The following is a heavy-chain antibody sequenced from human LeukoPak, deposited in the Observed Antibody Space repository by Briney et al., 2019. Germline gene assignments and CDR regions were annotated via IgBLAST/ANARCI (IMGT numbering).Heavy chain of an antibody. Sequence: GGSLRLSCEASAFTFSNYWMNWVRQAPGKGLEWVANINQDGSEKYYVDSVEGRFTISRDTAKNSLYLQMNSLRGEDTAVYYCARERNFYYFDYWGQGALVTVSS. J-gene: IGHJ4*02. CDR2: INQDGSEK. CDR3: ARERNFYYFDY. D-gene: IGHD3-3*01. V-gene: IGHV3-7*01. CDR1: AFTFSNYW.